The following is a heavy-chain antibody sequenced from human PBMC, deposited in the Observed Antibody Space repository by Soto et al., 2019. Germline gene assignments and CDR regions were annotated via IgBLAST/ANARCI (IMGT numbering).Heavy chain of an antibody. V-gene: IGHV4-59*04. CDR3: MLGSGWKDFDY. CDR1: DGSFNPNY. CDR2: IYHSGST. D-gene: IGHD3-22*01. J-gene: IGHJ4*02. Sequence: PSETLSLTCTVSDGSFNPNYWGWIRQPPGKGLEWIGYIYHSGSTYYNPSLKSRVTISVDTSKNQFSLKLSSVTAADTAVYYCMLGSGWKDFDYWGQGTLVTVSS.